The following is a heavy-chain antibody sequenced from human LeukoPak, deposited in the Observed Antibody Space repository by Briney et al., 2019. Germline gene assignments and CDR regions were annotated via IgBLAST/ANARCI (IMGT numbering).Heavy chain of an antibody. CDR1: GYSFTSYW. Sequence: WESLKISCKGSGYSFTSYWIGWVRQMPGKGLEWMGIIYPGDSDTRYSPSFQGQVTISADKSISTAYLQWSSLKASDTAMYYCATSIAAAGSLDVSEGWGQGTLVTVSS. D-gene: IGHD6-13*01. J-gene: IGHJ4*02. CDR2: IYPGDSDT. V-gene: IGHV5-51*01. CDR3: ATSIAAAGSLDVSEG.